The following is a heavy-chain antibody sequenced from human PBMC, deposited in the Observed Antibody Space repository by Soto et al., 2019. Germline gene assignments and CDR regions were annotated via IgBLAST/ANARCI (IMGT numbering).Heavy chain of an antibody. J-gene: IGHJ6*02. D-gene: IGHD6-6*01. CDR2: INHSGST. CDR1: GGSFSGYY. Sequence: SSETLSLTCAVYGGSFSGYYWSWIRQPPGKGLEWIGEINHSGSTNYNPSLKSRVTISVDTSKNQFSLKLSSVTAADTAVYYCARGLIAARYYYYYGMDVWGQGATVTVSS. CDR3: ARGLIAARYYYYYGMDV. V-gene: IGHV4-34*01.